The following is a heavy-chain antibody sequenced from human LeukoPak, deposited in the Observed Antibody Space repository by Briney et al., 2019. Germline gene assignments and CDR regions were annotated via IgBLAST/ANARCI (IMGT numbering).Heavy chain of an antibody. CDR2: IWYDGSNK. J-gene: IGHJ4*02. V-gene: IGHV3-33*01. CDR1: GFTFSSYG. D-gene: IGHD3-22*01. Sequence: PGRSLRLSCAASGFTFSSYGMHWVRQAPGKGLEWVAVIWYDGSNKYYADSVKGRFTISRDNSKNTLHLQMNSLRAEDTAVYYCARGGHYDSSGYYSFDYWGQGTLVTVSS. CDR3: ARGGHYDSSGYYSFDY.